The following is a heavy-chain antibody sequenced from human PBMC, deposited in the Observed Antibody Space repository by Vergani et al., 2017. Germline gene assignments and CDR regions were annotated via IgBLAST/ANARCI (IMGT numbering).Heavy chain of an antibody. Sequence: EVQLVESGGGLVKRGGSLRLSCAASGFTFSSYSMNWVRQAPGKGLEWVSSFSSSSSYIYYADSVKGRFTISRDNAKNSLYLQMNSLRVEDMAVYYCARDRGDWRYSRYFYNYYMDVWGKGTTVTVSS. D-gene: IGHD2-8*02. CDR2: FSSSSSYI. CDR1: GFTFSSYS. CDR3: ARDRGDWRYSRYFYNYYMDV. V-gene: IGHV3-21*01. J-gene: IGHJ6*03.